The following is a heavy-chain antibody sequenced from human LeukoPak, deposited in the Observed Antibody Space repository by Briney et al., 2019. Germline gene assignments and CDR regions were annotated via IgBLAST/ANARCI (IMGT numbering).Heavy chain of an antibody. Sequence: ASETLSLTCTVPGGSISSSSYYWGWIRQPRGKGLEWVSSIFPSGGEIHYADSVRGRFTISRGNSKSTLSLQMNSLRAEDTAIYYCVTYRQVMLPFEAWGQGTLVTVSS. V-gene: IGHV3-53*01. CDR1: GGSISSSSYY. CDR2: IFPSGGEI. J-gene: IGHJ5*02. D-gene: IGHD5-18*01. CDR3: VTYRQVMLPFEA.